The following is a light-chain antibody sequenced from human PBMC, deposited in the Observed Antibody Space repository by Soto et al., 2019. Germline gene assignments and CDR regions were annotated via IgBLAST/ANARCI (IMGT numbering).Light chain of an antibody. CDR3: QQYNRT. CDR2: KAS. J-gene: IGKJ1*01. V-gene: IGKV1-5*03. CDR1: QSISSW. Sequence: DIQMTQSPSTLSASVGDRVTITCRASQSISSWLAWYQQKPGKAPKLLIYKASSLESRVPSRFSGSGSGTEFTLTISSLQPDDFATYYCQQYNRTFGQGTKVEIK.